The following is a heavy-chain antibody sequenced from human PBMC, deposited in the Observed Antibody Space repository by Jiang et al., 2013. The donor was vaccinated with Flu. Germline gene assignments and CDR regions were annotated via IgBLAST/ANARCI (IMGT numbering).Heavy chain of an antibody. CDR3: ARGNWFDP. Sequence: FSSYAISVGATGPLDKGLSGWEGSSLXLVQQTTQQKFQGRVTITADKSTSTAYMELSSLRSEDTAVYYCARGNWFDPWGQGTLVTVSS. V-gene: IGHV1-69*06. J-gene: IGHJ5*02. CDR1: FSSYA. CDR2: SSLXLVQ.